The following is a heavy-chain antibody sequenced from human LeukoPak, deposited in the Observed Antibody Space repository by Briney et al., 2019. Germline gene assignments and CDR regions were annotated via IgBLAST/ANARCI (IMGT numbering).Heavy chain of an antibody. V-gene: IGHV3-23*01. D-gene: IGHD5-18*01. CDR2: ISGSGGST. Sequence: PGGSLRLSCAASGFTFSSYAMSWVRQAPGKGLEWVSAISGSGGSTYYADSVKGRFTISRDNSKNTLYLQMNSLRAEDTAVYYCAKDHVDTAMFDPYYYYGMDVWGKGTTVTVSS. J-gene: IGHJ6*04. CDR1: GFTFSSYA. CDR3: AKDHVDTAMFDPYYYYGMDV.